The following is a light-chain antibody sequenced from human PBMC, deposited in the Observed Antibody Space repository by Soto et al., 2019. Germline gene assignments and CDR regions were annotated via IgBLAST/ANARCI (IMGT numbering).Light chain of an antibody. CDR3: QQRSSWPLT. CDR2: DAY. J-gene: IGKJ4*01. V-gene: IGKV3-11*01. CDR1: QTLGNY. Sequence: EIVLTQSPATLSLSPGERATLSCRASQTLGNYLAWYQQKPGQPPRLLIYDAYARATGIPARFSGSGSGTDFTLTISSLETEDFGIYYCQQRSSWPLTFGGGTKVEIK.